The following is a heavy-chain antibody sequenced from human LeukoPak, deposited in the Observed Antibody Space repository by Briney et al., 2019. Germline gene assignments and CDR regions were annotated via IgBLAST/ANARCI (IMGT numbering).Heavy chain of an antibody. CDR1: GFTFSNYN. V-gene: IGHV3-48*01. CDR3: ARGSTGDYLDY. CDR2: ISSSSSTI. Sequence: GGSLRLSCAASGFTFSNYNINWVRQAPGKGLEWVSYISSSSSTIYYADPVKRRFTISRANAKNSLYLQMNSMRAEDTAVYYCARGSTGDYLDYWGQGTLVTVSS. D-gene: IGHD1-14*01. J-gene: IGHJ4*02.